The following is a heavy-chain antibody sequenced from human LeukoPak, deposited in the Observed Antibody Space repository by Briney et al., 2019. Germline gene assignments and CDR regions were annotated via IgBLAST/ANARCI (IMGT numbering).Heavy chain of an antibody. CDR3: ARDQDPGAFDI. Sequence: GASVKVSCKASGYTFTGYYLHWVRQAPGQGLEWMGWINPSSGDTNYAQNLQGRVTMTTDTSTNTAYMELRSLRSDDTAVYYCARDQDPGAFDIWGQGTMVTVSS. CDR1: GYTFTGYY. V-gene: IGHV1-2*02. J-gene: IGHJ3*02. CDR2: INPSSGDT.